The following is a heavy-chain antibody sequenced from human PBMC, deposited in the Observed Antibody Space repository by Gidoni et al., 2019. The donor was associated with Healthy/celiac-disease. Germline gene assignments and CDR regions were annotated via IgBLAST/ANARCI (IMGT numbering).Heavy chain of an antibody. Sequence: QVQLVESGGGLVKPGGSLRLSCAASGFTFRDYYMSWIRQAPGKGLEWVSYISSSSSYINYADSVKGRFTISRDNAKNSLYLQMNSLRAEDTAVYYCARDRRGTMVRGVIITWGQGTLVTVSS. CDR1: GFTFRDYY. CDR2: ISSSSSYI. J-gene: IGHJ5*02. D-gene: IGHD3-10*01. CDR3: ARDRRGTMVRGVIIT. V-gene: IGHV3-11*05.